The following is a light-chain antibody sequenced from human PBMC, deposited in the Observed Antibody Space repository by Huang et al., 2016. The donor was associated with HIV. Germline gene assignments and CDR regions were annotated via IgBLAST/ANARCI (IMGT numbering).Light chain of an antibody. CDR1: QSVYASSTSKDY. CDR2: WAS. V-gene: IGKV4-1*01. CDR3: QQYYSLPQT. Sequence: DIIMSQSPESLTVSLGERATLNCRSSQSVYASSTSKDYMAWFQQKQGQPPKLLLFWASSREVGGPDRFSGSGSGTHFTLTIANLQPEDAAIYYCQQYYSLPQTFGQGTRV. J-gene: IGKJ1*01.